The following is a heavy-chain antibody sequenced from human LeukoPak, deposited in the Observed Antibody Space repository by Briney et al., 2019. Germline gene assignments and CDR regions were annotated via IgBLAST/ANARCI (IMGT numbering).Heavy chain of an antibody. Sequence: SETLSLTCTVSGGSISSSSCYWGWIRQPPGKGLEWIGSIYYSGSTYYNPSLKSRVTISVDTSKNQFSLKLSSVTAADTAVYYCASTYSYGYRGWFDPWGQGTLVTVSS. CDR2: IYYSGST. CDR3: ASTYSYGYRGWFDP. V-gene: IGHV4-39*01. CDR1: GGSISSSSCY. D-gene: IGHD5-18*01. J-gene: IGHJ5*02.